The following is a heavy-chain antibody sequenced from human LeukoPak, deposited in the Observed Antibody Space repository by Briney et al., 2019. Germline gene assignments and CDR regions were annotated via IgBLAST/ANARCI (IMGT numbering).Heavy chain of an antibody. CDR1: GYTFTGYY. D-gene: IGHD3-22*01. V-gene: IGHV1-2*02. Sequence: ASVKVSCKASGYTFTGYYMHWARQAPGQGLEWMGWINPNSGGTNYAQKFQGRVTMTRDTSISTAYMELSRLRSDDTAVYYCARGHGKNYYDSSGYPPYFDYWGQGTLVTVSS. CDR2: INPNSGGT. CDR3: ARGHGKNYYDSSGYPPYFDY. J-gene: IGHJ4*02.